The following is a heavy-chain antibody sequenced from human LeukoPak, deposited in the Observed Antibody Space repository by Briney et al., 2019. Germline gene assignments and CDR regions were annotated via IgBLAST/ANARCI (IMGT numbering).Heavy chain of an antibody. J-gene: IGHJ4*02. Sequence: ASVKVSCKASGYTFTGYYMHWVRQAPGQGLEWMGVTNPSGDSTTYAQNFQGRVTMTRDTSTSTVYMELRSPRSEDTAIYYCAKLATSDTGETYWGQGTLVTVSS. CDR1: GYTFTGYY. D-gene: IGHD3-16*01. CDR3: AKLATSDTGETY. V-gene: IGHV1-46*01. CDR2: TNPSGDST.